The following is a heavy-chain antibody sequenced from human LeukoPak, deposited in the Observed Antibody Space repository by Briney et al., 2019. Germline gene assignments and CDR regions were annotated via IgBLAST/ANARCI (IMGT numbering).Heavy chain of an antibody. V-gene: IGHV1-24*01. CDR1: GSTLTELS. Sequence: ASVKVSCKVSGSTLTELSMHWVRQAPGEGLEWMGGFDPEDSEAIYAQKFQGRVTMTEDTSTDTVYMELSSLRSEDTAVYYCARDLFSLPKWFDPWGQGTLVTVSS. D-gene: IGHD1-26*01. J-gene: IGHJ5*02. CDR3: ARDLFSLPKWFDP. CDR2: FDPEDSEA.